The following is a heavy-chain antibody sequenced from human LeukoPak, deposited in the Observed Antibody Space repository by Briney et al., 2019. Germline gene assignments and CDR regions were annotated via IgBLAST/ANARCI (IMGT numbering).Heavy chain of an antibody. D-gene: IGHD4-17*01. CDR3: ARVAINDYGDYFDY. J-gene: IGHJ4*02. CDR2: IKEDGNEK. V-gene: IGHV3-7*01. CDR1: GFTFSNFW. Sequence: GGSLRLSCAASGFTFSNFWMSWVRQAPGKGLEWVANIKEDGNEKYYVDSVKGRFTISRDNAKNSLYLQMNSLRVDDTAVYYCARVAINDYGDYFDYWGQGTLVTVSS.